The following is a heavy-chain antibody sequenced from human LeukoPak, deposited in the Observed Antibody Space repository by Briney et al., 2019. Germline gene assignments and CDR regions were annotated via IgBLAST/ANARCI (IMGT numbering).Heavy chain of an antibody. Sequence: ASVKVSCKASGYTFNGYYIHWLRQAPGQGLEWMGWINPNSGGTNYAPKFQGLVTMSSDTSITTAYMELNRLISDDTAVYYCARTKPPCTSCLLLDYWGQGTPGTVSS. J-gene: IGHJ4*02. CDR2: INPNSGGT. D-gene: IGHD2-2*01. CDR1: GYTFNGYY. V-gene: IGHV1-2*02. CDR3: ARTKPPCTSCLLLDY.